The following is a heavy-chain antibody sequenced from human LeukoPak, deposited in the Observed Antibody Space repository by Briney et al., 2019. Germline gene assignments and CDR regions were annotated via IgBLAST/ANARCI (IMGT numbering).Heavy chain of an antibody. CDR3: ARGRWFTSTRRDMDV. J-gene: IGHJ6*02. CDR1: GGSFSGYY. Sequence: SETLSLTCAVYGGSFSGYYWSWIRQPPGKGLEWIGEINHSGSTNHNPSLKSRVTITVDTSKNQFSLKLSSVTAADTAVYYCARGRWFTSTRRDMDVWGQGTTVTVSS. D-gene: IGHD2-2*01. CDR2: INHSGST. V-gene: IGHV4-34*01.